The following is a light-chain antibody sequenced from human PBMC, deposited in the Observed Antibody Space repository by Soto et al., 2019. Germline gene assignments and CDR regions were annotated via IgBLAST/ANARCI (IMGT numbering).Light chain of an antibody. Sequence: DIQMTQSHSTLSASVGDRVTITCRASQSISSWLAWYQQKPGKAPKLLIYKASSLESGVPSRFSVSGSGTEFTLTISSLQPDDFATYYFQQYNSYPLTFGGGTKVEIK. J-gene: IGKJ4*01. V-gene: IGKV1-5*03. CDR1: QSISSW. CDR3: QQYNSYPLT. CDR2: KAS.